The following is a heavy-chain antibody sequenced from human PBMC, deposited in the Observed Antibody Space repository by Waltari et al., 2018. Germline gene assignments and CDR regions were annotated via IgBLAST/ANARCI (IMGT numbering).Heavy chain of an antibody. V-gene: IGHV1-46*01. CDR3: ARDTGALWMDV. CDR2: INPSGGST. CDR1: EYTFTSPY. D-gene: IGHD2-21*01. J-gene: IGHJ6*02. Sequence: QVQLVQSGAEVKKPGASVTISCKTSEYTFTSPYRHWVRQAPGQGLEWMGIINPSGGSTIYAQKFQGRVTMTRDTSTSTVYMELSSLRSEDTAVYYCARDTGALWMDVWGQGTTVTVSS.